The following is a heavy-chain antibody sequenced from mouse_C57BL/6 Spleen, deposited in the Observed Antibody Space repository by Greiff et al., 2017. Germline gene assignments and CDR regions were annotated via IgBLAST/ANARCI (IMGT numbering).Heavy chain of an antibody. CDR3: ARWDGYYAYFDY. V-gene: IGHV1-53*01. Sequence: QVQLQQPGTELVKPGASVKLSCKASGYTFTSSWMHWVKQRPGQGLEWIGNINPSNGGTNYNEKFKSKATLTVDKSSSTGYMQLSSLTSEDSAVYYCARWDGYYAYFDYWGQGTLVTVSA. J-gene: IGHJ3*01. D-gene: IGHD2-3*01. CDR2: INPSNGGT. CDR1: GYTFTSSW.